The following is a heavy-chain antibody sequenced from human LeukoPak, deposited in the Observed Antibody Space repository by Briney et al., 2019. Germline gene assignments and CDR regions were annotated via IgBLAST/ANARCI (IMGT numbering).Heavy chain of an antibody. D-gene: IGHD2-21*01. V-gene: IGHV1-69*04. CDR3: ARDHSNVISWRGGPDY. CDR2: IIPILGIA. J-gene: IGHJ4*02. CDR1: GGTFSSYA. Sequence: ASVKVSCKASGGTFSSYAISWVRQAPGQGLEWMGRIIPILGIANYAQKFQGRVTITADKSTSTAYMELSSLRSEGTAVYYCARDHSNVISWRGGPDYWGQGTLVTVSS.